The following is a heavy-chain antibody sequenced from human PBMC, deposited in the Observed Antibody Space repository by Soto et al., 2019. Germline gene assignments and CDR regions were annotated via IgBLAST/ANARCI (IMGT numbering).Heavy chain of an antibody. D-gene: IGHD6-19*01. CDR2: IYPGDSDT. CDR3: ARLFDTSGWYDY. CDR1: VYSFTSYW. Sequence: GESLKISCKGSVYSFTSYWIGWVRQMPGKGLERMGIIYPGDSDTRYSPSFQGQVTISADKSITTTYLQWSSLKASDAAIYYCARLFDTSGWYDYWGQGTLVTVSS. V-gene: IGHV5-51*01. J-gene: IGHJ4*02.